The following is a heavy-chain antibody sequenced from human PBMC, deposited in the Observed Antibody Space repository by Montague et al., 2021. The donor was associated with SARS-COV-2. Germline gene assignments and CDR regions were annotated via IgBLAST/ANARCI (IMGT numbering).Heavy chain of an antibody. CDR2: IYQSGTT. J-gene: IGHJ5*02. CDR1: GASISNSGYT. D-gene: IGHD3-10*01. CDR3: ARSMIRGGLNWFDP. V-gene: IGHV4-30-2*01. Sequence: TLSLTCAVSGASISNSGYTWSWIRRPPGKGLEWIGYIYQSGTTRYNPSLKSRVTMSVDKSKNQFSLQLTSVIAADTAIYFCARSMIRGGLNWFDPWGQGTLVTVSS.